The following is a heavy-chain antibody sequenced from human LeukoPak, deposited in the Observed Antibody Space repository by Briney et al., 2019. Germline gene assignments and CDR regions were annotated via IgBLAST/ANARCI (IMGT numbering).Heavy chain of an antibody. CDR2: ISYDGSNK. CDR1: GFTFSSYG. V-gene: IGHV3-30*18. Sequence: GGSLRLSCAASGFTFSSYGMHWVRQAPGKGLEWVAVISYDGSNKYYADSVKGRFTISRDNSKSTLFLQMNSLRVEDTAVYYCAKTIFGLVITPSEFDCWGQGTLVTVSS. J-gene: IGHJ4*02. D-gene: IGHD3-3*02. CDR3: AKTIFGLVITPSEFDC.